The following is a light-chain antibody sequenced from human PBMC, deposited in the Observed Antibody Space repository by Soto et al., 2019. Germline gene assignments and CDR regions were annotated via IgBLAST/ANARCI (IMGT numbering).Light chain of an antibody. V-gene: IGLV2-23*01. CDR2: EGN. CDR3: CSSAPSRTVV. CDR1: SSAVGSYSL. J-gene: IGLJ1*01. Sequence: QSALTQPASVSGSPGQSIPISCTGSSSAVGSYSLVSWYQCHPGKVPKLIIYEGNKRPSGVSNRFSGSEPGNTSTLTISGLQAEDEADYYCCSSAPSRTVVFGSGTKVTVL.